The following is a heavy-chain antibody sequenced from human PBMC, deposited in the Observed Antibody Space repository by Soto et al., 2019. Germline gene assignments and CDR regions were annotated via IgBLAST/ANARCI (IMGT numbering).Heavy chain of an antibody. D-gene: IGHD6-19*01. J-gene: IGHJ4*02. CDR1: GFTFSNAW. CDR3: TTDGARLIAVAAYDY. V-gene: IGHV3-15*07. Sequence: PGGSLRLSCAASGFTFSNAWMNWVRQAPGKGLEWVGRIKSKTDGGTTDYAAPVKGRFTISRDDSKNTLYLQMNSLKTEDTAVYYCTTDGARLIAVAAYDYWGQGTLVTVSS. CDR2: IKSKTDGGTT.